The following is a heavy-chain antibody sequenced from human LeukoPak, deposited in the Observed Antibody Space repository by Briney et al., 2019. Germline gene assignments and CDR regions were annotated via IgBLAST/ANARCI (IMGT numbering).Heavy chain of an antibody. V-gene: IGHV4-39*01. J-gene: IGHJ4*02. CDR1: GGSISSSGYY. CDR2: IYYSGST. D-gene: IGHD2-21*01. Sequence: SETLSLPCTVSGGSISSSGYYWGWIRQPPGKGLEWIGSIYYSGSTYYNPSLKSRVTISVDTSKNQFSLKLSSVTAADTAVYYCARRRWGLLFPFDYWGQGTLVTVSS. CDR3: ARRRWGLLFPFDY.